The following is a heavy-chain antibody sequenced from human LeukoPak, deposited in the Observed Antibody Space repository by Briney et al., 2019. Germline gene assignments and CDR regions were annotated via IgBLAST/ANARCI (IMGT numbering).Heavy chain of an antibody. D-gene: IGHD3-3*01. CDR2: INHSGST. CDR3: ARGEWLSTIDY. V-gene: IGHV4-34*01. CDR1: GGSFSGYY. J-gene: IGHJ4*02. Sequence: PSETLSLTCAVYGGSFSGYYWSWIRQPPGKGLEWIGEINHSGSTNYNPSLKSRVTISVDTSKNQFSLKLSSVTAADTAVYYCARGEWLSTIDYWGQGTLVTVSS.